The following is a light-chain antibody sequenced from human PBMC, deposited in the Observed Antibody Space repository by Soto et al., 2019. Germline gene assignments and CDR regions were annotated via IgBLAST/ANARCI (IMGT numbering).Light chain of an antibody. Sequence: EIVLTQSPDTLSLAPGERATLSCRASQSISNYLAWYQQKPGQAPRLLIYDASNRATGIPARFSSSGSGTDFTLTISSLEPEDFAVYYCQQRSNWPPITFGQGTRLEIK. CDR2: DAS. J-gene: IGKJ5*01. CDR3: QQRSNWPPIT. V-gene: IGKV3-11*01. CDR1: QSISNY.